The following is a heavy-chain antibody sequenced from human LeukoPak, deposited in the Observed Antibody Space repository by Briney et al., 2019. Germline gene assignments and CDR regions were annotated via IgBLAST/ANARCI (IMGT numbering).Heavy chain of an antibody. J-gene: IGHJ6*02. Sequence: SVKVSCKASGFTFTSSAMQWVRQARGQRLEWIGWIVVGSGNTNYAQKLQERVTITRDMSTRTAYMELRSLRSEDTAVYYCAAGAAPNVYYYYGMDVWGQGTTVTVSS. CDR1: GFTFTSSA. CDR2: IVVGSGNT. V-gene: IGHV1-58*02. D-gene: IGHD2-15*01. CDR3: AAGAAPNVYYYYGMDV.